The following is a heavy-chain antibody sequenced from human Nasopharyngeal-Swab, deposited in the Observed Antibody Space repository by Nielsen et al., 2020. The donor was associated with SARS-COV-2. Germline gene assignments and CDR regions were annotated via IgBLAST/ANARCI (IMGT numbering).Heavy chain of an antibody. CDR2: IKQDGGEK. CDR1: GFTFSDHY. D-gene: IGHD3-16*02. CDR3: ARDQGLRDYVWGSYRSSYYYYYGMDV. J-gene: IGHJ6*02. V-gene: IGHV3-7*01. Sequence: GGSLRLSCAVSGFTFSDHYMDWVRQAPGKGLEWVANIKQDGGEKYYVDSVKGRFTISRDNAKNSLYLQMHSLRAEDTAVYYCARDQGLRDYVWGSYRSSYYYYYGMDVWGQGTTVTVSS.